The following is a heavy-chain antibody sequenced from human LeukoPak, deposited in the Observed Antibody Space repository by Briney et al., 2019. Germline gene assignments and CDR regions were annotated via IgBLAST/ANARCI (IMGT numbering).Heavy chain of an antibody. CDR2: MNPNIGNT. CDR3: ARVLWFGESRSGPDDY. Sequence: GASVKVSCKASGYTFTSYDINWVRQATGQGLEWMGGMNPNIGNTGYAQKFQGRVTMTRNTSISTAYMELSRLSSEDTAVYYCARVLWFGESRSGPDDYWGQGPLVTVSS. V-gene: IGHV1-8*01. D-gene: IGHD3-10*01. J-gene: IGHJ4*02. CDR1: GYTFTSYD.